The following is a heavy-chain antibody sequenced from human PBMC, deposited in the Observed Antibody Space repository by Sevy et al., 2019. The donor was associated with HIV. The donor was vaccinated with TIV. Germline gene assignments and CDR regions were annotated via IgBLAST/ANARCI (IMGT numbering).Heavy chain of an antibody. V-gene: IGHV3-7*01. Sequence: GGSLRLSCAASGFTFSVYWMNWVRQAPGKGLEWVATMKEDGSEKYYVDSVKGRFTISRDNAKNSLYLQMNSLRAEETAVYYGVREGVGGYSYSLDYWGQGTLVTVSS. D-gene: IGHD5-18*01. CDR3: VREGVGGYSYSLDY. CDR2: MKEDGSEK. CDR1: GFTFSVYW. J-gene: IGHJ4*02.